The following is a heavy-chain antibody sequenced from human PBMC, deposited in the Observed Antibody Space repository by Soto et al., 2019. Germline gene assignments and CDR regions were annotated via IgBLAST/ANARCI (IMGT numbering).Heavy chain of an antibody. Sequence: GGSLRLSCAASGFTFSSYSMNWVRQAPGKGLEWVSYISSSSSTIYYADSVKGRFTISRDNAKNSLYLQMNSLRAEDTAVYYCAREDDFWSGYPPHHFDYSGQGTLVTVSS. V-gene: IGHV3-48*01. CDR1: GFTFSSYS. J-gene: IGHJ4*02. CDR3: AREDDFWSGYPPHHFDY. CDR2: ISSSSSTI. D-gene: IGHD3-3*01.